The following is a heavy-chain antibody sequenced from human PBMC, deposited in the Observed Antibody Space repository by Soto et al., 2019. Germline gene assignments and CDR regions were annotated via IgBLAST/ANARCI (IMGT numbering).Heavy chain of an antibody. D-gene: IGHD1-1*01. CDR2: IIPIFNTP. CDR1: GGTFSNYA. J-gene: IGHJ4*02. V-gene: IGHV1-69*13. CDR3: ASRPVNGHNR. Sequence: SVKVSCKSSGGTFSNYAVSWVRQAPGQGLEWMGGIIPIFNTPNYAQKFQGRVAFTADESTGTAYMELTSLTSEDTAVYYCASRPVNGHNRWGQGTLVTVSS.